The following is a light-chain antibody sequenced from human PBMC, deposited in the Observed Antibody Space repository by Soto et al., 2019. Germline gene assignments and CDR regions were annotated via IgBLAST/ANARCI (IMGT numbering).Light chain of an antibody. J-gene: IGKJ1*01. Sequence: DIQMTQSASTLSASVGDRVTITCRASQSISSWLAWYQQKPGKAPKLLIYDASTLESGVPSRFSGSGSGTEFTLTISSLQPDDSATYYCQQYESYSWTFGQGTKVDIK. CDR3: QQYESYSWT. V-gene: IGKV1-5*01. CDR1: QSISSW. CDR2: DAS.